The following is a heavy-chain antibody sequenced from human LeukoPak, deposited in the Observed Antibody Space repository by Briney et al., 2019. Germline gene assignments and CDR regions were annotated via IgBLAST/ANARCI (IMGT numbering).Heavy chain of an antibody. D-gene: IGHD6-19*01. CDR3: ARDQGSGWWAY. V-gene: IGHV3-48*03. J-gene: IGHJ4*02. CDR1: GFTFSSYE. CDR2: ISSSGSTI. Sequence: PGGSLRLSCAASGFTFSSYEMNWVRQAPGKGLEWVSYISSSGSTIYYADSVKGRFTISGDNAKNSLFLQMNSLRAEDTAVYYCARDQGSGWWAYWGQGTLVTVSS.